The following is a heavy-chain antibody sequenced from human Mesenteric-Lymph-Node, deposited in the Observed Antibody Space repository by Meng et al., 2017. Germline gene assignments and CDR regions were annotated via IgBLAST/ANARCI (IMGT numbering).Heavy chain of an antibody. CDR3: ARDAFDYYDSSGSNFDD. D-gene: IGHD3-22*01. J-gene: IGHJ4*02. Sequence: GESLKISCAASGFTFSSYSMNWVRQAPGKGLEWVSSISSSSSYIYYADSVKGRFTISRDNAKNSLYLQMNSLRAEDTAVYYCARDAFDYYDSSGSNFDDWGQGTLVTVSS. V-gene: IGHV3-21*01. CDR2: ISSSSSYI. CDR1: GFTFSSYS.